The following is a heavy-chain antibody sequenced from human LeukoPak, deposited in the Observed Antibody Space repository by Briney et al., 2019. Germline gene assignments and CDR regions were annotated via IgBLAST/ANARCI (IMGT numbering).Heavy chain of an antibody. CDR3: QLLLSYYYYGMDV. J-gene: IGHJ6*02. CDR1: GFTFSSSW. D-gene: IGHD2-15*01. V-gene: IGHV3-52*01. Sequence: SGGSLRLSCAASGFTFSSSWMHWICQAPEKGLEWVADIKCDGSEKYYVDSVKGRLTISRDNAKNSLYLQVNSLRAEDMTVYRRQLLLSYYYYGMDVWGQGTTVTVSS. CDR2: IKCDGSEK.